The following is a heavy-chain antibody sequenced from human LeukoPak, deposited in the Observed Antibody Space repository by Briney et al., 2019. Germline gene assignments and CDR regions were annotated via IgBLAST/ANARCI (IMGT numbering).Heavy chain of an antibody. V-gene: IGHV1-18*01. J-gene: IGHJ6*02. Sequence: GASVNVSCKASGYTFTSYGISWVRQAPGQGLEWMGWISAYNGNTNYAQKLQGRVTMTTDTSTSTAYMELSSLRSEDTAVYYCARGDSSSWYGYYYYYYGMDVWGQGTTVTVSS. CDR3: ARGDSSSWYGYYYYYYGMDV. CDR1: GYTFTSYG. D-gene: IGHD6-13*01. CDR2: ISAYNGNT.